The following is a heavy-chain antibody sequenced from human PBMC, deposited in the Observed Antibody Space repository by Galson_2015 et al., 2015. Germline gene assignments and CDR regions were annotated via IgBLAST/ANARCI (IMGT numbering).Heavy chain of an antibody. D-gene: IGHD2-21*01. CDR3: AREMGGHIEQFFVY. V-gene: IGHV1-69*06. CDR1: GGTFSRFS. J-gene: IGHJ4*02. Sequence: SVKVSCKASGGTFSRFSISWVRQAPGQGLEWMGGITPLFATANYAQKFQGRVTITADKATSTVYMELSRLRSEDTAVYYCAREMGGHIEQFFVYWGQGTLVTVSS. CDR2: ITPLFATA.